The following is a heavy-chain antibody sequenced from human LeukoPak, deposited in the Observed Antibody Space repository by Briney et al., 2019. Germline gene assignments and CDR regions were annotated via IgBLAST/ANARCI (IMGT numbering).Heavy chain of an antibody. CDR2: TCQRSKWYN. CDR3: AREDCSGGSCYGGFDC. Sequence: SQTLSLTCAISGDSFSSNSAAWNWIRQSPSRGLEWLGRTCQRSKWYNDYALSVKSRITINPDTSKNQFSLQLNSVTPEDTAVYYCAREDCSGGSCYGGFDCWGQGTLVTVSS. J-gene: IGHJ4*02. D-gene: IGHD2-15*01. V-gene: IGHV6-1*01. CDR1: GDSFSSNSAA.